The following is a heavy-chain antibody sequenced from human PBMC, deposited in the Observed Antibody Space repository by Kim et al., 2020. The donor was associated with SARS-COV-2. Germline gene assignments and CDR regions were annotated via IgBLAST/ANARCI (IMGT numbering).Heavy chain of an antibody. Sequence: SETLSLTCAVYGGSFSGYYWSWIRQPPGKGLEWIGEINHSGSTNYNPSLKSRVTISVDTSKNQFSLKLSSVTAADTAVYYCASGIAARFDYWGQGTLVTVSS. CDR3: ASGIAARFDY. V-gene: IGHV4-34*01. CDR1: GGSFSGYY. J-gene: IGHJ4*02. CDR2: INHSGST. D-gene: IGHD6-6*01.